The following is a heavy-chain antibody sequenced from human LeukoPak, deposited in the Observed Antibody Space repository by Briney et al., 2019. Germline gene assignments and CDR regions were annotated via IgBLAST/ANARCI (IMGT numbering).Heavy chain of an antibody. V-gene: IGHV3-64D*09. J-gene: IGHJ4*02. D-gene: IGHD3-16*01. CDR3: VKETFTVTSPFDY. Sequence: GGSLRLSCSASGFTFSTYAMHWVRQAPGKGLEYVAAINSNGGSTYYADSVEGRFTISRDNSKNTLYLQMSSLRAEDTAVYYCVKETFTVTSPFDYWGQGTLVTVSS. CDR2: INSNGGST. CDR1: GFTFSTYA.